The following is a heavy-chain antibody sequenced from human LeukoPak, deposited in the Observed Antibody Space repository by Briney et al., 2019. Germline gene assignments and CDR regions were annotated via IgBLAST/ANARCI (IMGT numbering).Heavy chain of an antibody. CDR2: IDPNSGVT. D-gene: IGHD1-26*01. J-gene: IGHJ3*01. Sequence: ASVKVPCKASGYTLTNNHLYWVRQASGQGLEWMGWIDPNSGVTNFAQNFQGRLTMTTDTSINTAYMELSRLTSDDTTVYYCARELGINAFDVWGQGTLVTVSS. CDR3: ARELGINAFDV. V-gene: IGHV1-2*02. CDR1: GYTLTNNH.